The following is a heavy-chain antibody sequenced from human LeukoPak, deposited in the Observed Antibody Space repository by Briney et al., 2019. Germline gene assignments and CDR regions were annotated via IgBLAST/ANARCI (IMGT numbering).Heavy chain of an antibody. Sequence: GGSLRLSCAASGFPFSTYGMHWVRQAPGRGLEWVAFIWYDGSNKYYADSVKGRFTISRDNSKNTLYLQMNSLRVEDTAVYYCARDREGDGYNFAAFAIWGQGTMVTVSS. D-gene: IGHD5-24*01. V-gene: IGHV3-33*01. J-gene: IGHJ3*02. CDR2: IWYDGSNK. CDR1: GFPFSTYG. CDR3: ARDREGDGYNFAAFAI.